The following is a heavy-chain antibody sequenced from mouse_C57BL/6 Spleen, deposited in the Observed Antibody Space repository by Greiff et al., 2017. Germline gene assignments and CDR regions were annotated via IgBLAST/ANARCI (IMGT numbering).Heavy chain of an antibody. J-gene: IGHJ4*01. CDR3: AITTVVAKDAMDY. D-gene: IGHD1-1*01. CDR2: IHPSDSDT. V-gene: IGHV1-74*01. Sequence: VQLQQPGAELVKPGASVKVSCKASGYTFTSYWMHWVKQRPGQGLEWIGRIHPSDSDTNYNQKFKGKATLTVDKSSSTAYMQLISLTSEDSAVYYCAITTVVAKDAMDYWGQGTSVTVSS. CDR1: GYTFTSYW.